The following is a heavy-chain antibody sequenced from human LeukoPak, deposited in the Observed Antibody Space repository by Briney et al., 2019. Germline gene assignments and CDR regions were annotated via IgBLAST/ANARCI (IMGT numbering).Heavy chain of an antibody. Sequence: HPGGSLRLSCAASGFTFSSFGMTWVRQAPGKGLEWVSAISGSGASTYYADSVKGRFTISRDNSKNTLYLQMNSLRAEDTAVYYCAKGRGSPYYFVYWGQGTLVTVSS. CDR1: GFTFSSFG. D-gene: IGHD1-26*01. CDR3: AKGRGSPYYFVY. V-gene: IGHV3-23*01. CDR2: ISGSGAST. J-gene: IGHJ4*02.